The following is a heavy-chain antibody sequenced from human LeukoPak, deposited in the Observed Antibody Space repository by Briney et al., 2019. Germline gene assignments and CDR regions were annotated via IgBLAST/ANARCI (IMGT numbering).Heavy chain of an antibody. Sequence: SETLSLTCAVYGGSFSGYYWSWIRQPPGKGLEWIGEINHSGSTNYNPSLKSRVTISVDTSKNQFSLKLSSVTAADTAVYYCARPYSSSWDNWFDPWGQGTLVTVSS. V-gene: IGHV4-34*01. CDR2: INHSGST. J-gene: IGHJ5*02. D-gene: IGHD6-13*01. CDR3: ARPYSSSWDNWFDP. CDR1: GGSFSGYY.